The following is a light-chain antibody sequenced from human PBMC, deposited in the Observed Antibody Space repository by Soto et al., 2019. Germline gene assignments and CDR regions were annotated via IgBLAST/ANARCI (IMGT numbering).Light chain of an antibody. CDR1: QNINNY. CDR2: AAS. Sequence: DIQMTQSPSSLSASVGDRVTITCRASQNINNYLNXXQQKPGKAPKLLIYAASSLQSGGPSRFSGSGSGTDFTLTISSLQPEDIATYYCQQYDNLPGFGQGTRLEIK. J-gene: IGKJ5*01. CDR3: QQYDNLPG. V-gene: IGKV1-39*01.